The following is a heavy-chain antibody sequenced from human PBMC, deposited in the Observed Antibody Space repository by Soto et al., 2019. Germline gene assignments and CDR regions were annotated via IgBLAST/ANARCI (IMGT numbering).Heavy chain of an antibody. CDR1: GFTFSSYA. CDR2: ISGSGGST. Sequence: PGGSLRLSCAASGFTFSSYAMSWVRQAPGKGLEWVSAISGSGGSTYYADSVKGRFTISRDNSKNTLYLQMNSLRAEDTAVYYCARLWDIVLMVYASFDYWGQGTLVTVSS. D-gene: IGHD2-8*01. CDR3: ARLWDIVLMVYASFDY. V-gene: IGHV3-23*01. J-gene: IGHJ4*02.